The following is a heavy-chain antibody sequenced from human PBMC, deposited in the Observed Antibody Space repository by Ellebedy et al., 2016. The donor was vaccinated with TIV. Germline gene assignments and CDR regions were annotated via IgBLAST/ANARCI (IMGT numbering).Heavy chain of an antibody. CDR2: VYQSGTA. J-gene: IGHJ4*02. D-gene: IGHD3-10*01. CDR1: DSSISSARY. V-gene: IGHV4-38-2*02. Sequence: MPSETLSLTCTDSDSSISSARYWGWIRQSPGKGLEWIGTVYQSGTAWYNPSLRSRVTISLDTSKNQFSLKLSSVTAADTAVYFCSGAYGRATPKYWGQGTLVTVSS. CDR3: SGAYGRATPKY.